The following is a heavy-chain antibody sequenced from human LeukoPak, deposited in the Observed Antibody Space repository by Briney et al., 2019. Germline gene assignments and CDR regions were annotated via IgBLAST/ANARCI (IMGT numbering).Heavy chain of an antibody. Sequence: SETLSLTCTVSGGSISSYYWSWLRQPPGKGLEWLGYIYYSGSTNYNPSLKSRVTISVDTSKNQFSLKLSSVTAADTAVYYCARERDLGGYDHFDYWGQGTLVTVSS. D-gene: IGHD5-12*01. CDR3: ARERDLGGYDHFDY. CDR2: IYYSGST. J-gene: IGHJ4*02. CDR1: GGSISSYY. V-gene: IGHV4-59*01.